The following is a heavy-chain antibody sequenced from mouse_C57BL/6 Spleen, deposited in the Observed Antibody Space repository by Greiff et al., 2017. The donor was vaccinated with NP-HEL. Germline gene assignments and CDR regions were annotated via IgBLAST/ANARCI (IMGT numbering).Heavy chain of an antibody. CDR1: GYSFTGYY. J-gene: IGHJ2*01. D-gene: IGHD2-14*01. Sequence: DVKLQESGPELVKPGASVKISCKASGYSFTGYYMNWVKQSPEKSLEWIGEINPSTGGTTYNQKFKAKATLTVDKSSSTAYMQLKSLTSEDSAVYYCARLGVGYFDYWGQGTTLTVSS. V-gene: IGHV1-42*01. CDR3: ARLGVGYFDY. CDR2: INPSTGGT.